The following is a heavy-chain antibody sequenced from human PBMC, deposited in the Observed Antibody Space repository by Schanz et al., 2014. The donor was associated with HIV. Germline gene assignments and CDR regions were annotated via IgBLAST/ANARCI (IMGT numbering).Heavy chain of an antibody. CDR1: GFTFDSFG. Sequence: QVQLAESGGGVVRPGRSLRLSCAASGFTFDSFGMHWVRQAPGKGLEWVAVISYDGRNKCQAASVKGRFTVSRDNAKNTVYLQMKSLRVEDTAVYYCAKDRNYYDSRFLGKGNYYYYYGMDVWGQGTTVTVSS. CDR3: AKDRNYYDSRFLGKGNYYYYYGMDV. D-gene: IGHD3-22*01. CDR2: ISYDGRNK. V-gene: IGHV3-30*18. J-gene: IGHJ6*02.